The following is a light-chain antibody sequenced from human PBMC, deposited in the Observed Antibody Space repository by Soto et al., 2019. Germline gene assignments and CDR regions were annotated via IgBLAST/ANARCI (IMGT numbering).Light chain of an antibody. CDR1: QSISSY. J-gene: IGKJ3*01. CDR3: QQSYSTRFT. V-gene: IGKV1-39*01. Sequence: DIQMTQSPSSLSASVGDRVTITCRASQSISSYLNWYQQKPVKAPKLLIYAASSLQSGVPSRFSGSGSGTDFTLTSSSLQPEDFATYYCQQSYSTRFTFGPGTKVDIK. CDR2: AAS.